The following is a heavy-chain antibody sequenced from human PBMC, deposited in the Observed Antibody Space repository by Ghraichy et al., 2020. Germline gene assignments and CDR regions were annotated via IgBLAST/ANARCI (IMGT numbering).Heavy chain of an antibody. CDR1: GFTVSSNY. V-gene: IGHV3-53*01. CDR2: IYSGGST. J-gene: IGHJ4*02. CDR3: ARDSLYGSDFN. D-gene: IGHD3-10*01. Sequence: GGSLRLSCAASGFTVSSNYMSWVRQAPGKGLEWVSVIYSGGSTYYADSVKGRFTISRDNSKNTLYLQMNSLRAEDTAVYYCARDSLYGSDFNWGQGTLVTVSS.